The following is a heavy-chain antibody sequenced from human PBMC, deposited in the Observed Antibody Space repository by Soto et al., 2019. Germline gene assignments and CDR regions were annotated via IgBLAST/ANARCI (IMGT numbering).Heavy chain of an antibody. CDR2: IGTSGTPT. J-gene: IGHJ6*02. CDR3: TRILWSSRRDALDI. Sequence: PGGSLRLSCIASGFTFMNYAMAWVRQAPGEDLEWVSAIGTSGTPTLYADSVKSRFSISRDDSRNTVSLQMNSLGVEDTATYYCTRILWSSRRDALDIWGQGTTVTVSS. D-gene: IGHD2-21*01. CDR1: GFTFMNYA. V-gene: IGHV3-23*01.